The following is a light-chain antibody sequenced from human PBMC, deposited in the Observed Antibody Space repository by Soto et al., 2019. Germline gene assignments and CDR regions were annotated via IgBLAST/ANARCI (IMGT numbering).Light chain of an antibody. Sequence: QSVLTQPPSASGSPGQSVTISCTGTSSDVGAYKYVSWYQQHPGKAPKLMIYEVDKRPSGVPDRFSGSKSGNTASLTVSGLQAEDEADYYCSSYAGSNTTYVFGNGTKVTVL. CDR1: SSDVGAYKY. J-gene: IGLJ1*01. CDR2: EVD. CDR3: SSYAGSNTTYV. V-gene: IGLV2-8*01.